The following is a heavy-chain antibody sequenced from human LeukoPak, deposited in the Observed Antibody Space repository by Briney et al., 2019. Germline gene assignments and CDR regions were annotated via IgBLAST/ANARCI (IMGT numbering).Heavy chain of an antibody. CDR3: AKSLYSYDY. J-gene: IGHJ4*02. CDR2: IKEDGSEK. D-gene: IGHD5-18*01. V-gene: IGHV3-7*01. CDR1: GFTFSNAW. Sequence: GGSLRLSCAASGFTFSNAWMSWVRQAPGKGLEWVANIKEDGSEKYYVDSVKGRFTISRDNAKNSLYLQMNSLRAENTALYYCAKSLYSYDYWGQGTLVTVSS.